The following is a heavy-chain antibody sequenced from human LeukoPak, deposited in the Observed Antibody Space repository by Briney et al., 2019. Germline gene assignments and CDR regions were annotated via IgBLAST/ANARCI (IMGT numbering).Heavy chain of an antibody. D-gene: IGHD6-6*01. CDR2: IYYSGST. J-gene: IGHJ5*02. CDR3: ARDLLEYSSFRFDP. V-gene: IGHV4-59*01. Sequence: PSETLSLTCTVSGGSISSYYWSWIRQPPGKGLEWVGYIYYSGSTNYNPSLKSRVTISVKTSKNQFSLKLSSVTAADTAVYYCARDLLEYSSFRFDPWGQGTLVTVSS. CDR1: GGSISSYY.